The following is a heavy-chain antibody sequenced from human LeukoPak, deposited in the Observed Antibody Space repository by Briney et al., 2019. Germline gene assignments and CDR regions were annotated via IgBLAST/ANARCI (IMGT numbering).Heavy chain of an antibody. D-gene: IGHD3-3*01. V-gene: IGHV4-30-4*08. CDR2: IYYSGST. J-gene: IGHJ4*02. CDR3: ARGSVGGPLRFLEWLRAYYFDY. Sequence: DPSETLSLTCTVSGGSISSGDYYWSWIRQPPGKGLEWIGYIYYSGSTYYNPSLKSRVTISVDTSKNQFSLKLSSVTAADTAVYYCARGSVGGPLRFLEWLRAYYFDYWGQGTLVTVSS. CDR1: GGSISSGDYY.